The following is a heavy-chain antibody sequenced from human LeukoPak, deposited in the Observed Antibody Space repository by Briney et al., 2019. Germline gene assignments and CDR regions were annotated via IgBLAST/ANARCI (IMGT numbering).Heavy chain of an antibody. CDR2: LSYDGSNK. Sequence: GGSLRLSCAASGFTFSSYGMHWVRQAPGKGLDWVAVLSYDGSNKYYADSVKGRFTISRDNSKNTLSLQMNSLRAEDTALYFFARDRYCGSTYCPPDYWGQGTLVTVSS. CDR3: ARDRYCGSTYCPPDY. J-gene: IGHJ4*02. CDR1: GFTFSSYG. D-gene: IGHD2-2*01. V-gene: IGHV3-30*03.